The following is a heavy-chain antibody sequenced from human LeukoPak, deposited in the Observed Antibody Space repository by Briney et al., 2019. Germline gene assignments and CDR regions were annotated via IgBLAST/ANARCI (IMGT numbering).Heavy chain of an antibody. Sequence: SETLSLTCTVSGGSIRGSYGSCIRQPAGKGLEWIGRIYTSASTNYNPSLKSRVTMSLDTSKNQFSLKLSPVTAADTAVYYCARASPLDSWGQGTLVTVSS. J-gene: IGHJ4*02. V-gene: IGHV4-4*07. CDR2: IYTSAST. CDR1: GGSIRGSY. CDR3: ARASPLDS.